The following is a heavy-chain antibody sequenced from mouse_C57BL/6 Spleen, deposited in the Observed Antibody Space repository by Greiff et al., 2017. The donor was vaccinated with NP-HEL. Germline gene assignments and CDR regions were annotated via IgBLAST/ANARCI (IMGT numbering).Heavy chain of an antibody. CDR1: GFTFSNYW. CDR2: IRLKSDNYAT. Sequence: EVKLEESGGGLVQPGGSMKLSCVASGFTFSNYWMNWVRQSPEKGLEWVAQIRLKSDNYATHYAESVKGRFTISRDDSKSSVYLQMNTLRAEDTGIYYCTAGSWFAYWGQGTLVTVSA. J-gene: IGHJ3*01. V-gene: IGHV6-3*01. CDR3: TAGSWFAY. D-gene: IGHD3-3*01.